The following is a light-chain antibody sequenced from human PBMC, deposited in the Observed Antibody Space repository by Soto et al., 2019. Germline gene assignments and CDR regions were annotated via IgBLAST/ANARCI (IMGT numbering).Light chain of an antibody. CDR2: WAS. J-gene: IGKJ1*01. CDR1: QSVLYSSNNKNY. Sequence: DIVMTQSPASLAVSLGARATINCKSSQSVLYSSNNKNYLAWYQQKPGQPPKLLIYWASTRESGVPDRFSGSGSGTDFTLTISSLQAEDVAVYYCQQYYSTLWTFGQGTKVDIK. V-gene: IGKV4-1*01. CDR3: QQYYSTLWT.